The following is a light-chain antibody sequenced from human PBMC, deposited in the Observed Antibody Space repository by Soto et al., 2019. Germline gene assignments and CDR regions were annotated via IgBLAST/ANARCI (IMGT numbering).Light chain of an antibody. V-gene: IGLV2-14*01. J-gene: IGLJ1*01. CDR1: SSDVGNYNY. CDR2: MVS. Sequence: QAVVTQPASVSGSPGQSITISCTGTSSDVGNYNYVSWYQQYPGRVPKLLIYMVSNRPSGVSNRFSGSRSGNTASLTISGLQTEDEADYYCSSYTSSSTLVFGTGTKLTVL. CDR3: SSYTSSSTLV.